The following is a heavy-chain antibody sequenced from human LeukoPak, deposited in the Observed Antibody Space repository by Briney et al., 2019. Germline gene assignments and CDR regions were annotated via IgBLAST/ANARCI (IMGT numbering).Heavy chain of an antibody. D-gene: IGHD3-10*01. Sequence: SETLSLTCTVSGGSISSSNYYWGWIRQPPGKGLEWIGSIYYSGNTYYNPSLKSRVTISVDTSKNQFSLKLSSVTAADTAVYYCARGKEVITMLRGLKPGYYFDYWGQGTLVTVSS. V-gene: IGHV4-39*01. CDR3: ARGKEVITMLRGLKPGYYFDY. CDR2: IYYSGNT. J-gene: IGHJ4*02. CDR1: GGSISSSNYY.